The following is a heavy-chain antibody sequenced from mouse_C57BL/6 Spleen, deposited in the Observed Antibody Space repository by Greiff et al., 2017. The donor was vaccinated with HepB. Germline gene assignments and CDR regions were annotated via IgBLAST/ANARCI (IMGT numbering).Heavy chain of an antibody. CDR3: ATYYDYDGTHWYFDV. Sequence: VQLQQPGAELVKPGASVKMSCKASGYTFTSYWITWVKQRPGQGLEWIGDIYPGSGSTNYNEKFKSKATLTVDTSSSTAYMQLSSLTSEDSAVYYCATYYDYDGTHWYFDVWGTGTTVTVSS. CDR1: GYTFTSYW. D-gene: IGHD2-4*01. J-gene: IGHJ1*03. V-gene: IGHV1-55*01. CDR2: IYPGSGST.